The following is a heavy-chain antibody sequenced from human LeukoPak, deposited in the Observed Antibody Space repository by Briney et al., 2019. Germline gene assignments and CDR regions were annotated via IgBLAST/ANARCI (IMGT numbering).Heavy chain of an antibody. CDR3: ASLSSYYYVSVLRY. V-gene: IGHV4-38-2*01. J-gene: IGHJ4*02. D-gene: IGHD3-10*01. CDR1: GYSISSGYY. CDR2: IYHSGST. Sequence: SETLSLTCAVSGYSISSGYYWGWIRQPPGKGLEWIGSIYHSGSTYYNPSLKSRVTISVDTSKNQFSLKLSSVTAADTAVYYCASLSSYYYVSVLRYWGQGTLVTVSS.